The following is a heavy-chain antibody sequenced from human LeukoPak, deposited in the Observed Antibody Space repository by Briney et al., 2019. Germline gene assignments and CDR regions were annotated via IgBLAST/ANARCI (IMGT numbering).Heavy chain of an antibody. CDR1: GYTFSDYS. D-gene: IGHD1-14*01. V-gene: IGHV1-2*02. CDR2: INPKSGDT. CDR3: ARDFFSEVTYHGEIAYFDY. Sequence: ASVKVSCKTSGYTFSDYSIHWVRQAPGQGLEWMGWINPKSGDTKSAQKSQGRVTMTGGPSISTIYMEVTRLRSDDTAIYYCARDFFSEVTYHGEIAYFDYWGQGTLVTVSS. J-gene: IGHJ4*02.